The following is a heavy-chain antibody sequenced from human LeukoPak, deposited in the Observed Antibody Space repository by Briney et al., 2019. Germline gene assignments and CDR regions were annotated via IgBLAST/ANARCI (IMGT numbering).Heavy chain of an antibody. CDR2: INHSGST. CDR1: GGSFSGYY. CDR3: ARLELTDYFDY. J-gene: IGHJ4*02. D-gene: IGHD1-7*01. V-gene: IGHV4-34*01. Sequence: MTSETLSLTCAVYGGSFSGYYWSWIRQPPGKGLEWIGEINHSGSTNYNPSLKSRATISVDTSKNQFSLKLSSVTAADTAVYYCARLELTDYFDYWGQGTLVTVSS.